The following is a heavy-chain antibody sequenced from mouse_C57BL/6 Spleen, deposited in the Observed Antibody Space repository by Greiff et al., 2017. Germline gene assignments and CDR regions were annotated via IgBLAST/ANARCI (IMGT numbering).Heavy chain of an antibody. J-gene: IGHJ2*01. CDR3: AREGVGRYYLDY. D-gene: IGHD4-1*01. CDR2: ISIGGSYT. V-gene: IGHV5-6*01. Sequence: EVKLMESGGDLVKPGGSLKLSCAASGFTFSSYGMSWVRQTPDKRLEWVATISIGGSYTYYPDSVKGRFTISRDNAKNTLYLQMSSLKSEDTAMYYCAREGVGRYYLDYWGQGTTLTVSS. CDR1: GFTFSSYG.